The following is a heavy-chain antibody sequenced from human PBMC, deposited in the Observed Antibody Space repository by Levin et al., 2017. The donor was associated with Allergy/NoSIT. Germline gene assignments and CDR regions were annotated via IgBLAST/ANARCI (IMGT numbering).Heavy chain of an antibody. Sequence: ASVKVSCKASGYTFTSYGISWVRQAPGQGLEWMGWISAYNGNTNYAQKLQGRVTMTTDTSTSTAYMELRSLRSDDTAVYYCARYCSSTSCPIYYYYYMDVWGKGTTVTVSS. D-gene: IGHD2-2*01. V-gene: IGHV1-18*01. CDR2: ISAYNGNT. CDR1: GYTFTSYG. J-gene: IGHJ6*03. CDR3: ARYCSSTSCPIYYYYYMDV.